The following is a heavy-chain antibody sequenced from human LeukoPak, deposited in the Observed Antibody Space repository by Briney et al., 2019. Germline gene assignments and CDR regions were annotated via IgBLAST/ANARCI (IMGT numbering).Heavy chain of an antibody. V-gene: IGHV4-34*01. D-gene: IGHD6-6*01. Sequence: PSETLSLTCAVYGVSFSGYYWSWIRQPPGKGLEWIGEINHSGSTNYNPSLKSRVTISVDTSKNQFSLKLSSVTAADTAVYYCARGDIAARLQHWGQGTLVTVSS. CDR1: GVSFSGYY. CDR2: INHSGST. CDR3: ARGDIAARLQH. J-gene: IGHJ1*01.